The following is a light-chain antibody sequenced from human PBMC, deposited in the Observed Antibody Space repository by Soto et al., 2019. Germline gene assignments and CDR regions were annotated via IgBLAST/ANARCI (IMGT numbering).Light chain of an antibody. CDR2: GAS. V-gene: IGKV3-20*01. J-gene: IGKJ4*01. Sequence: EIVLTQSPATLSVSPGEGVTLSCRASQSVSTDLAWYQQKPGQAPRLLIYGASTRATGLPDRFSGSGSGTDFTLTIDRLEPEDFAVYYCQQYSTSPLTFGGGTKVDIK. CDR3: QQYSTSPLT. CDR1: QSVSTD.